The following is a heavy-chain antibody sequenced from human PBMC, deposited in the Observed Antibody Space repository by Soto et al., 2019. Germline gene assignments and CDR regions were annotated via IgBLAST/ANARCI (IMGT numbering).Heavy chain of an antibody. J-gene: IGHJ6*02. D-gene: IGHD5-12*01. V-gene: IGHV3-7*03. CDR2: IKADGTDK. CDR3: VTAVRGYNAYGDL. CDR1: GFTFSSYW. Sequence: PGGSLRLSCVVSGFTFSSYWMGWVRQTRGKGLEWVATIKADGTDKYYVHSVKGRFTFSRGNAKTSVYLKMNSLRAEDTAVYYCVTAVRGYNAYGDLWGQGTTVTVSS.